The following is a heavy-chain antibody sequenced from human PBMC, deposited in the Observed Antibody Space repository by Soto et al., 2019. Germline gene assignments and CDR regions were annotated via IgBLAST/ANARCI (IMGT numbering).Heavy chain of an antibody. CDR1: GYTFTSYD. D-gene: IGHD4-4*01. V-gene: IGHV1-8*01. CDR3: ARGSTTVTTVYYYYGMDV. J-gene: IGHJ6*02. Sequence: QVQLVQSGAEVKKPGASVKVSCKASGYTFTSYDINWVRQATGQGLEWMGWMNPNSGNTGYAQKFQGRVTMTRNTSIRTAYRELSSLRSEDTAVYYCARGSTTVTTVYYYYGMDVWGRGTTVTVSS. CDR2: MNPNSGNT.